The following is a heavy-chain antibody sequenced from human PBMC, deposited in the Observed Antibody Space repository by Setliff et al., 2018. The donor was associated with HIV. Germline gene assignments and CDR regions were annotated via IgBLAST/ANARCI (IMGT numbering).Heavy chain of an antibody. D-gene: IGHD5-12*01. CDR3: ARSAHDSETGY. CDR1: GGSFSSYF. J-gene: IGHJ4*02. V-gene: IGHV4-59*01. CDR2: IYDTGKI. Sequence: SETLSLTCIVSGGSFSSYFWSWIRQSPGKGLEWIGNIYDTGKINYNPSLKGRVTMSIDMSEDQFSLNLRSVTAADTAFYYCARSAHDSETGYWGQGTLVTVSS.